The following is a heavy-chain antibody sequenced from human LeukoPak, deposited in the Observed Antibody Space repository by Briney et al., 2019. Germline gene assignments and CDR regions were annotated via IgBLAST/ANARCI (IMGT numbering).Heavy chain of an antibody. V-gene: IGHV3-21*01. CDR3: ARDQRYYYGSGSYYGDYYMDV. D-gene: IGHD3-10*01. CDR1: GFTFSNAW. J-gene: IGHJ6*03. CDR2: ISSSSSYI. Sequence: GGSLRLSCAASGFTFSNAWMSWVRQAPGKGLEWVSSISSSSSYIYYADSVKGRFTISRDNAKNSLYLQMNSLRAEDTAVYYCARDQRYYYGSGSYYGDYYMDVWGKGTTVTVSS.